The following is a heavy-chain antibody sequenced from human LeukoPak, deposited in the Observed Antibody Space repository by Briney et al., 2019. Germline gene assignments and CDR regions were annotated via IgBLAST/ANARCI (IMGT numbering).Heavy chain of an antibody. J-gene: IGHJ6*02. CDR3: ARGRKTIFGVARTYYYYGMDV. CDR1: GGSFNDYY. D-gene: IGHD3-3*01. Sequence: PSETLSLTCDVSGGSFNDYYWSWIRQPPGKGLEWIGEIRHSGSTNYNPSLKSRVTMSVDTSKNQFSLKLSSVTAADTAVYYCARGRKTIFGVARTYYYYGMDVWGQGTTVTVSS. CDR2: IRHSGST. V-gene: IGHV4-34*01.